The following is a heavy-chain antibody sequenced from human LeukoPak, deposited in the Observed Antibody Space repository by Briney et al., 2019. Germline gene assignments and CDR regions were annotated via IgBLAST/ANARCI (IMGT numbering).Heavy chain of an antibody. Sequence: GGSLRLSCTASGFTFYNYAMNWVRQAPGKGLEWVSTVSGSGSGTYYADSVTGRLSISRDNSKNTVYLQINSLRAEDTAVYYCVKVLHPYSSQPIFDYWGQGTLVTVSS. V-gene: IGHV3-23*01. CDR3: VKVLHPYSSQPIFDY. D-gene: IGHD2-15*01. CDR1: GFTFYNYA. J-gene: IGHJ4*02. CDR2: VSGSGSGT.